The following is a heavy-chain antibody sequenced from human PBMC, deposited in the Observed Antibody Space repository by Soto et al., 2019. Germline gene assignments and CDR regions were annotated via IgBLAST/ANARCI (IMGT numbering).Heavy chain of an antibody. Sequence: ASVKVSCKASQYTFTSYDIFWVRQSPGRGLEWMGRIKTDSGDTHYAQNFQGRVTMTRDTSISIAYMELNNLISDDTAVYYCARRSSTYLNEVIYDPWGQGTLVTVSS. CDR3: ARRSSTYLNEVIYDP. CDR1: QYTFTSYD. J-gene: IGHJ5*02. D-gene: IGHD2-2*01. CDR2: IKTDSGDT. V-gene: IGHV1-2*06.